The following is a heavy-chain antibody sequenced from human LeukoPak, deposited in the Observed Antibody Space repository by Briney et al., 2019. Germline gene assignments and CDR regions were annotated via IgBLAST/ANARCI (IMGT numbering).Heavy chain of an antibody. D-gene: IGHD6-13*01. V-gene: IGHV4-61*08. CDR2: IYYSGST. J-gene: IGHJ6*02. CDR3: ARVMAAAGTHYYYYGMDV. CDR1: GGSISSGDYY. Sequence: SETLSLTCTVSGGSISSGDYYWSWIRQPPGKGLEWIGYIYYSGSTNYNPSLKSRVTISVDTSKNQFSLKLSSVTAADTAVYYCARVMAAAGTHYYYYGMDVWGQGTTVTVSS.